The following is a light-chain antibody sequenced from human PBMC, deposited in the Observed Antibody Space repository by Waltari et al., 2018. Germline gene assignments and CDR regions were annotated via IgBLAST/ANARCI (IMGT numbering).Light chain of an antibody. Sequence: QSVLSQPPSASASPGQGVTISCSGSNSTIGFNSVFWYPHVPGTAPKLVIFRDSQRHAGVPGRFSGSRSGTSASLAIIGLRSEDEADYYWASWDQSLRGVVFGGGTKLTVL. CDR1: NSTIGFNS. CDR2: RDS. CDR3: ASWDQSLRGVV. V-gene: IGLV1-47*01. J-gene: IGLJ2*01.